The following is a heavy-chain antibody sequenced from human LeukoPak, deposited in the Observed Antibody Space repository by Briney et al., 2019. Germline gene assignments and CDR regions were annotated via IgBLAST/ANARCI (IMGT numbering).Heavy chain of an antibody. D-gene: IGHD5-12*01. CDR2: ISAYNGNT. V-gene: IGHV1-18*01. J-gene: IGHJ4*02. CDR1: GYTFTSYG. CDR3: ARDPPRFGATIADDY. Sequence: ASVKVSCKASGYTFTSYGISWVRQAPGQGLEWMGWISAYNGNTNYAQKLQGRVTMTTDTSTSTAYMELRSLRSDDTAVYYCARDPPRFGATIADDYWGQGTLVTVSS.